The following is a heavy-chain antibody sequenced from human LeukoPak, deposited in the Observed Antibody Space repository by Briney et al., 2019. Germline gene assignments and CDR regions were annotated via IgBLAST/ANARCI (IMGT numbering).Heavy chain of an antibody. V-gene: IGHV3-53*01. CDR2: LYSGSDT. Sequence: GGSLRLSCAASGFSVSTKYMNWVRQAPGKGLEWVSILYSGSDTYYANSVKGRFTISGDSSKNILFLQMNDLRAEDTAVYYCARVGDHFHWYLDLWGRGTLVTVSS. D-gene: IGHD3-10*01. CDR3: ARVGDHFHWYLDL. CDR1: GFSVSTKY. J-gene: IGHJ2*01.